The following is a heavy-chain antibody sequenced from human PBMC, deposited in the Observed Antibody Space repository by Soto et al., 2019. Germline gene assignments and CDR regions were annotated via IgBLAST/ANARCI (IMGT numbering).Heavy chain of an antibody. CDR2: ISAHNGNT. CDR1: GYTFTNYG. D-gene: IGHD1-26*01. V-gene: IGHV1-18*01. Sequence: ASVKVSCKASGYTFTNYGISWVRQAPGQGLEWMGWISAHNGNTNYAQKLQGRVTMTTDTSASTAYMEVRSLRSDDTAVYYCARDVRGRYSGGAFDIWGQGTMVTVSS. CDR3: ARDVRGRYSGGAFDI. J-gene: IGHJ3*02.